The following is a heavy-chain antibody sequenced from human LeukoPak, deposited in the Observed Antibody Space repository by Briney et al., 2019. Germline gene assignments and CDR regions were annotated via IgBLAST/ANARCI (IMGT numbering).Heavy chain of an antibody. V-gene: IGHV3-15*01. CDR2: IKSKTNGETR. J-gene: IGHJ4*02. D-gene: IGHD6-19*01. CDR3: TGESGWIFDY. CDR1: GFTFSSYS. Sequence: PGGSLRLSCAASGFTFSSYSMNWVRQAPGKGLEWVGLIKSKTNGETRDYAAPVKGRFTISRDDSENTLYLQMNSLKTEDTAVYYCTGESGWIFDYWGQGTLVTVSS.